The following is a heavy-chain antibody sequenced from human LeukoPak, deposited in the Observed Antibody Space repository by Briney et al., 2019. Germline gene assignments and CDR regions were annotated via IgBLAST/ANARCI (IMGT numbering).Heavy chain of an antibody. CDR1: GGSFSGYY. CDR3: GRKYYGYFDY. Sequence: SETLSLTCAVYGGSFSGYYWSWIRQPPGKGLEWIGEINHSGSTNYNPSLKSRVTISVDTSKNQFPLKLSSVTAADTAVYYCGRKYYGYFDYGGQGTLVTVS. V-gene: IGHV4-34*01. J-gene: IGHJ4*02. CDR2: INHSGST. D-gene: IGHD3-10*01.